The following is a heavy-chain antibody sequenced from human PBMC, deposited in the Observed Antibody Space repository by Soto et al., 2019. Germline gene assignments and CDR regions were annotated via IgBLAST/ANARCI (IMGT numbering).Heavy chain of an antibody. Sequence: ASVKVSCKASGGTFSSYAISWVRQAPGQGLEWMGWMNPNSGNTGYAQKFQGRVTMTRNTSISTAYMELSSLRSEDTAVYYCARALSYSSSGYYYYYGMDVWGQGTTVTV. CDR3: ARALSYSSSGYYYYYGMDV. V-gene: IGHV1-8*02. D-gene: IGHD6-13*01. J-gene: IGHJ6*02. CDR1: GGTFSSYA. CDR2: MNPNSGNT.